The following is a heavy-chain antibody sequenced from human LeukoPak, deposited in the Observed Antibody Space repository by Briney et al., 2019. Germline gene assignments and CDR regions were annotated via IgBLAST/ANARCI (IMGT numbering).Heavy chain of an antibody. V-gene: IGHV1-18*01. CDR3: ARGFTPVTGTNPRDYYYYGMDV. CDR2: ISGYNGNT. CDR1: GYTFTNYG. D-gene: IGHD1-7*01. J-gene: IGHJ6*02. Sequence: ASVKVSCKASGYTFTNYGITWVRQAPGQGLEWIGSISGYNGNTNYAQKVQGRVTMTTDTSTSTAYMEVRSLRSDDTAVYYCARGFTPVTGTNPRDYYYYGMDVWGQGTTVTVSS.